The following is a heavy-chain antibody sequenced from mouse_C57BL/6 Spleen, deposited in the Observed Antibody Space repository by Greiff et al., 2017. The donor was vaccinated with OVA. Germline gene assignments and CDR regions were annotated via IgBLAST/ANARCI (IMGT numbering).Heavy chain of an antibody. D-gene: IGHD1-1*01. J-gene: IGHJ2*01. Sequence: QVQLQQSGAELVMPGASVKLSCKASGYTFTSYWMHWVKQRPGQGLEWIGEIDPSDSYTNYNQKFKGKSTLTVDKSSSTAYMQLSSLTSEDSAVYYCAVITTGFDYWGQGTTLTVSS. CDR2: IDPSDSYT. CDR1: GYTFTSYW. CDR3: AVITTGFDY. V-gene: IGHV1-69*01.